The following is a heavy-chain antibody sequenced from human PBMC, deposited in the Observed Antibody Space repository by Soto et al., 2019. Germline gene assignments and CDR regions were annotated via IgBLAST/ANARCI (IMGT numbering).Heavy chain of an antibody. J-gene: IGHJ4*02. V-gene: IGHV3-9*01. D-gene: IGHD2-15*01. CDR3: TRGGPDAFCGGGRCYFDY. CDR2: ITWNSNVI. CDR1: GFTFDDFA. Sequence: EVQLVESGGGLVQPGRSLRLSCAASGFTFDDFAMHWVRRVPGKGLEWVSSITWNSNVIGYADSVKGRFTISRHNAKNSLYLQMNSLRPEDTAFYYCTRGGPDAFCGGGRCYFDYWGQGTLVTVSS.